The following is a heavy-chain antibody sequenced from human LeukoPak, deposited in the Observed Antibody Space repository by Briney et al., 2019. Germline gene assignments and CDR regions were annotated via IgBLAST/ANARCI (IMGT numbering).Heavy chain of an antibody. CDR1: GGSISNYY. CDR2: IYYSGTT. D-gene: IGHD3-9*01. Sequence: PSETLSLTCTVSGGSISNYYWNWIRQPPGKGLEWIGYIYYSGTTNYNPSLKSRVSMSVDTSKNQFSLKLSSVTAADTAVYYCARGSKFPSGYRLAVLGSGYSDSWGQGTLVTVSS. CDR3: ARGSKFPSGYRLAVLGSGYSDS. J-gene: IGHJ4*02. V-gene: IGHV4-59*01.